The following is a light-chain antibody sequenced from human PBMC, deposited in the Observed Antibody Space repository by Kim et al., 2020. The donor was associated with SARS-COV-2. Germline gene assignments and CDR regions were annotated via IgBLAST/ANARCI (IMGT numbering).Light chain of an antibody. CDR2: AAS. V-gene: IGKV1-39*01. CDR1: QSISDY. Sequence: DILMTQSPSSLSASVGDRVTISCRASQSISDYLNWYQQKPGKAPYLLIYAASTLQSGVPPRFSGSGSGTDFTLTISSLQPEDVGSYYCQQSYSSHPITFGQGTRLEIK. CDR3: QQSYSSHPIT. J-gene: IGKJ5*01.